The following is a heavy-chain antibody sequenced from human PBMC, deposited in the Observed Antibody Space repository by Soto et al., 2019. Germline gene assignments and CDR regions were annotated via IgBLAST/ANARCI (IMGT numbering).Heavy chain of an antibody. V-gene: IGHV3-21*01. J-gene: IGHJ6*02. CDR3: ARDFEDIVVVPAAILVGGVRPHSDYYYYGMDV. CDR2: ISSSSSYI. CDR1: GFTFSSYS. Sequence: NPGGSLRLSCAASGFTFSSYSMNWVRQAPGKGLEWVSSISSSSSYIYYADSVKGRFTISRDNAKNSLYLQMNSLRAEDTAVYYCARDFEDIVVVPAAILVGGVRPHSDYYYYGMDVWGQGTTVTVSS. D-gene: IGHD2-2*02.